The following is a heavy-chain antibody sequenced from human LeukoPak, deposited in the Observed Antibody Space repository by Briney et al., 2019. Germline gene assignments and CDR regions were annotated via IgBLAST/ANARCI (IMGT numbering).Heavy chain of an antibody. V-gene: IGHV3-66*01. CDR1: GFTVSSNY. CDR2: IYSGGST. J-gene: IGHJ6*02. Sequence: GGSLRLSCAASGFTVSSNYMNWVRQAPGKGLEWVSVIYSGGSTYYADSVKGRFTISRDNSKNTLYLQMNSLRAEDTAVYYCARDPRPSYYYGMDVWGQGTTATVSS. D-gene: IGHD6-6*01. CDR3: ARDPRPSYYYGMDV.